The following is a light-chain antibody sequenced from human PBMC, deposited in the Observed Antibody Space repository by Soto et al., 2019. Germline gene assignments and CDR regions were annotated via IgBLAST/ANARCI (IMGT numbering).Light chain of an antibody. J-gene: IGLJ2*01. V-gene: IGLV2-11*01. CDR3: SSYAGTYTVL. CDR1: SSDVGGYRY. CDR2: DVT. Sequence: QSVLTQPRSVSGSPGQSVTISCTGTSSDVGGYRYVSWYQHHPGKAPQLMIYDVTKRPSGVPDRFSGSKSGNTASLTISGLQADDEADYFCSSYAGTYTVLFGGGTKLTVL.